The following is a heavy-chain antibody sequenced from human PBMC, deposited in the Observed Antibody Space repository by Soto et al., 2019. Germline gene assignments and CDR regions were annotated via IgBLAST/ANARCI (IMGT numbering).Heavy chain of an antibody. CDR1: GYSFTSYW. V-gene: IGHV5-51*01. J-gene: IGHJ6*02. Sequence: GESLKISCKGSGYSFTSYWIGWVRQMPGKGLEWMGIIYPGDSDTRYSPSFQGQVTISADKSISTAYLQWSSLKASDTAMYYCARLRYVRYSYEDYYYGMDVWGQGTTVTVSS. CDR3: ARLRYVRYSYEDYYYGMDV. CDR2: IYPGDSDT. D-gene: IGHD5-18*01.